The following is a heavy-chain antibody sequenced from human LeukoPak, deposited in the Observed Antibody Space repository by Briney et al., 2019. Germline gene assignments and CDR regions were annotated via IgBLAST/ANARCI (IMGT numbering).Heavy chain of an antibody. D-gene: IGHD5-18*01. CDR3: ARDGGYSYGGYFDY. CDR1: GFTFSSYA. V-gene: IGHV3-30*04. CDR2: ISYDGSNK. Sequence: GSLRLSCAASGFTFSSYAMHWVRQAPGKGLEWVAVISYDGSNKYYADSVKGRFTISRDNSKNTLYLQMNSLRAEDTAVYYCARDGGYSYGGYFDYWGKGTLVTVSS. J-gene: IGHJ4*02.